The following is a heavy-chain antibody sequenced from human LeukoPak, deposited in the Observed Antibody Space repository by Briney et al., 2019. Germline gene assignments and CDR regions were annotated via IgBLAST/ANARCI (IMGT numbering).Heavy chain of an antibody. CDR1: GGSISSYY. D-gene: IGHD6-13*01. V-gene: IGHV4-59*01. Sequence: SETLSPTCTVSGGSISSYYWSWIRQPPGKGLEWIGYIYYSGSTNYNPSLKSRVTISVDTSKNQFSLKLSSVTAADTAVYYCARDHLRVRGAAAGTLDWFDPWGQGTLVTVSS. CDR3: ARDHLRVRGAAAGTLDWFDP. CDR2: IYYSGST. J-gene: IGHJ5*02.